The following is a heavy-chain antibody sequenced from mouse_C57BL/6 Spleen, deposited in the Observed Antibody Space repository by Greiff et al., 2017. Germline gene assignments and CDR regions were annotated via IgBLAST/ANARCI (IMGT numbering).Heavy chain of an antibody. J-gene: IGHJ4*01. V-gene: IGHV1-61*01. CDR2: IYPSDSET. D-gene: IGHD2-3*01. CDR3: SRVYDGYYSAMDY. CDR1: GYSFTSYW. Sequence: QVQLQQPGAELVRPGSSVKLSCKASGYSFTSYWMDWVKQRPGQGLEWIGNIYPSDSETHYKQKFKDKATLTVDKSSSAAYMHLSSLTSEDSAGYDGSRVYDGYYSAMDYWGQGASVTVSS.